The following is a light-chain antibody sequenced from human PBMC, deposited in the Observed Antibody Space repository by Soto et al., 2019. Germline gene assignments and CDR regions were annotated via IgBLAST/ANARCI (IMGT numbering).Light chain of an antibody. V-gene: IGKV3-20*01. Sequence: EIVLTQSPGTLSLSPGERATLSCRASQSVSSSYLAWYQQKPGQAPRLLIYGASSRATGIPDRFSGSGSGTDFALTISRLEPEDFAVYYCDQYGSSVITCGQGTGLEIK. CDR1: QSVSSSY. CDR2: GAS. J-gene: IGKJ5*01. CDR3: DQYGSSVIT.